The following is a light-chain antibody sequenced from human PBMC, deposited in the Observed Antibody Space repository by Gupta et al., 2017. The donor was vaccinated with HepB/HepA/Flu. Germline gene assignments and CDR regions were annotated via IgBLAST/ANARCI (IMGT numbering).Light chain of an antibody. CDR1: SGYSNYT. J-gene: IGLJ3*02. Sequence: QPVLTQPPSASASLGASVTLTCTLSSGYSNYTVDWYQQRPGKGPRFVMRVGTGGIVGSKGDGIPDRFSVLGSGLNRYLTIKNIQEEDESDYHCGADHGSGSNFVSWVFGGGTRLTVL. CDR3: GADHGSGSNFVSWV. V-gene: IGLV9-49*01. CDR2: VGTGGIVG.